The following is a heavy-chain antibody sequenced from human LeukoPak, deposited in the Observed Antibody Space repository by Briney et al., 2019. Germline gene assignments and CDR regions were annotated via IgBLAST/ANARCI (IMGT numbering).Heavy chain of an antibody. D-gene: IGHD2-8*02. Sequence: SETLSLTCTVSGGSISSSSYYWGWTRQPPGKGLEWIGSIYYSGSTYYNPSLKSRVTISVDTSKNQFSLKLSSVTAADTAVYCCARLDTVLTTAVYGHWGQGTLVTVSS. V-gene: IGHV4-39*07. CDR1: GGSISSSSYY. CDR3: ARLDTVLTTAVYGH. CDR2: IYYSGST. J-gene: IGHJ4*02.